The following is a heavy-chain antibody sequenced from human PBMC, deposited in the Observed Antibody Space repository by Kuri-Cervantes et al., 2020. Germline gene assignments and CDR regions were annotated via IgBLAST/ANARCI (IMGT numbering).Heavy chain of an antibody. CDR3: AKDLASKLRYFDFLLSVHVDY. CDR1: GFTFSSYW. Sequence: LSLTCAASGFTFSSYWMSWVRQAPGKGLEWVANIKQEGSEKYYVDSVKGRFTISRDNAKNTLYLQMNSLRDEDTAVYYCAKDLASKLRYFDFLLSVHVDYWGQGTLVTVSS. D-gene: IGHD3-9*01. J-gene: IGHJ4*02. V-gene: IGHV3-7*01. CDR2: IKQEGSEK.